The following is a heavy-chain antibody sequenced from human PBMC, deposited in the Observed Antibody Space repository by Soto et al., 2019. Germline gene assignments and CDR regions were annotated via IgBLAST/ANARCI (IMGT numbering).Heavy chain of an antibody. CDR3: ARYLGGLDI. CDR2: IYHSGGT. J-gene: IGHJ3*02. Sequence: QLQLQESGSGLVKPSQTLSPTCAVSGGSSSSGGNSWGWIRQPQGKGREGIGYIYHSGGTYYNPSLKSRVTISVDRSKNQFSLKLSSVTAADTAVYYCARYLGGLDIWGQGTMVTVSS. D-gene: IGHD3-16*01. CDR1: GGSSSSGGNS. V-gene: IGHV4-30-2*01.